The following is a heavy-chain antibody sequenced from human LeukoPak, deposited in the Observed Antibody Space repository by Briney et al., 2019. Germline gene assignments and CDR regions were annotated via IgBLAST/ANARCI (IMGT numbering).Heavy chain of an antibody. J-gene: IGHJ4*02. CDR3: AKDMRGFDY. CDR2: ISWNSGSI. V-gene: IGHV3-9*01. Sequence: GRSLRLSCAASGFTFDDYAMHWVRQAPGKGLEWVSGISWNSGSIGYADSVKGRFTISRDNAKNSLYLQMNSLRAVDTALYYCAKDMRGFDYWGQGTLVTVSS. CDR1: GFTFDDYA.